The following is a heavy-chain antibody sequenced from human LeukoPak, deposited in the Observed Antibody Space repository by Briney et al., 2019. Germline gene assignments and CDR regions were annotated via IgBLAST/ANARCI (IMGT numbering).Heavy chain of an antibody. CDR1: GFTFSSYW. V-gene: IGHV3-7*03. D-gene: IGHD1-26*01. CDR2: INHNGNVN. J-gene: IGHJ6*02. CDR3: AKDRSGRGYGMDV. Sequence: GGSLRLSCAASGFTFSSYWMNWARQAPGKGLEWVASINHNGNVNYYVDSVKGRFTISRDNAKNSLYLQMNSLRAEDTALYYCAKDRSGRGYGMDVWGQGTTVTVSS.